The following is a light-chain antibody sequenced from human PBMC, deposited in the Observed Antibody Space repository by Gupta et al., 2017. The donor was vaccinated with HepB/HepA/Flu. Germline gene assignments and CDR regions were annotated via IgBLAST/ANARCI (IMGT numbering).Light chain of an antibody. V-gene: IGLV8-61*01. CDR2: STD. Sequence: QTVVTQEPSIPVSPAGTVSLTCGVSSGSVSINYYPCWYQQIPGQAPRTLSYSTDPRSSGAPVRVTGAILGTKDALTIAGARAEDESDDYCVLYMGNGISVFGGGTKLTVL. CDR1: SGSVSINYY. J-gene: IGLJ2*01. CDR3: VLYMGNGISV.